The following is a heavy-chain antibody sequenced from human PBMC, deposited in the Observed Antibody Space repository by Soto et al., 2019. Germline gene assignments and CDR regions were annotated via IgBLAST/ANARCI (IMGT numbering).Heavy chain of an antibody. Sequence: PGGSLRLSCAASGFTFSSYGMHWVRQAPGKGLEWVAVIWYDGSNKYYADSVKGRFTISRDNSKNTLYLQMNSLRAEDTAVYYCARETLGRSSWYYYYYYGMDVWGQGTTVTVSS. CDR2: IWYDGSNK. CDR1: GFTFSSYG. D-gene: IGHD6-13*01. V-gene: IGHV3-33*01. J-gene: IGHJ6*02. CDR3: ARETLGRSSWYYYYYYGMDV.